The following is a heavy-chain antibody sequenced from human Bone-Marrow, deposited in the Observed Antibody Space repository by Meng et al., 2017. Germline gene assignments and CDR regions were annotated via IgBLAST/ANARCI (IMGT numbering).Heavy chain of an antibody. CDR1: GYTFTSYD. CDR3: ARGPTYYYGSESYSFWYYYYGMDV. V-gene: IGHV1-8*03. CDR2: MNPNSGNT. J-gene: IGHJ6*02. Sequence: ASVKVSCKASGYTFTSYDINWVRQATGQGLEWTGWMNPNSGNTGYAQKFQGRVTITRNTSVSTAYMELSSLRSEDTAVYYCARGPTYYYGSESYSFWYYYYGMDVWGQGTTVTVSS. D-gene: IGHD3-10*01.